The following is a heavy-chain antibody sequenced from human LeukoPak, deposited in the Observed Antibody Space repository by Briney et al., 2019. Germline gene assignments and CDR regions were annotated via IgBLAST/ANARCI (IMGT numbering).Heavy chain of an antibody. J-gene: IGHJ4*02. CDR3: ARDRGALLGGYYFDY. V-gene: IGHV3-23*01. D-gene: IGHD3-16*01. CDR2: ISGSGGGT. CDR1: GFTFSNYV. Sequence: PGGSLRLSCAASGFTFSNYVMTWVRQAPGKGLEWVSTISGSGGGTYYTDSVKGRFTISRDNSNNTLYLQMNSLRAEDTAVYYCARDRGALLGGYYFDYWGQGTLVTVSS.